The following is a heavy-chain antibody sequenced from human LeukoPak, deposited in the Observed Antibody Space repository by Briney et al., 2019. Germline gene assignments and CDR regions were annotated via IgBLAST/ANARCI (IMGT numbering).Heavy chain of an antibody. V-gene: IGHV4-59*08. CDR1: GGSISSYY. J-gene: IGHJ4*02. D-gene: IGHD3-16*01. CDR3: ARHYMITFGAVPGWFDY. CDR2: IYYSGST. Sequence: SETLSLTCTVSGGSISSYYWSWIRQPPGQGLEWIGDIYYSGSTNYHPSLKSRVTISVDTSKNQFSLTLSSVTAADTAVYYCARHYMITFGAVPGWFDYWGQGTLVTVSS.